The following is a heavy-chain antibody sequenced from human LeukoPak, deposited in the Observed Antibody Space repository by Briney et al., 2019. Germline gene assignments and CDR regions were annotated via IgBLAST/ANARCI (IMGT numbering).Heavy chain of an antibody. CDR1: GGTFSSYA. CDR3: AKDAQYSSGWYYFDY. CDR2: IIPIFGTA. D-gene: IGHD6-19*01. V-gene: IGHV1-69*05. Sequence: SVKVSCKASGGTFSSYAISWVRQAPGQGLEWMGGIIPIFGTANYAQKFQGRVTITTGESTSTAYMELSSLRSEDTAVYYCAKDAQYSSGWYYFDYWGQGTLVTVSS. J-gene: IGHJ4*02.